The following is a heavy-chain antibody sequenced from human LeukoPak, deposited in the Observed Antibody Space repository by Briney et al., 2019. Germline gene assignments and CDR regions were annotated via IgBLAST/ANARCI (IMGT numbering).Heavy chain of an antibody. D-gene: IGHD5-18*01. CDR3: VKDYSYVIDY. CDR2: INPNSGGT. Sequence: ASVKVSCKASGYTFTGYYMHWVRQAPGQGLEWMGWINPNSGGTNYAQKFQGRVTLTIDTSTSTAYMELRSLRFDDTAVYYCVKDYSYVIDYWGQGTLVTVSS. J-gene: IGHJ4*02. V-gene: IGHV1-2*02. CDR1: GYTFTGYY.